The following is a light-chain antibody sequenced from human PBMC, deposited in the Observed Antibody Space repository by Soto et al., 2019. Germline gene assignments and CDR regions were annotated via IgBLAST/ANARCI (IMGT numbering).Light chain of an antibody. Sequence: QSVLTQPASVSGSPGQSITIPCTGTSGDVGGYNLVSWYQQHPGKAPKLMIYEVTERPSGVSNRFSGSMSGNTASLTISGLQPDDEADYYCCSYAGNREVFGAGTKVPVL. V-gene: IGLV2-23*02. CDR3: CSYAGNREV. CDR2: EVT. J-gene: IGLJ1*01. CDR1: SGDVGGYNL.